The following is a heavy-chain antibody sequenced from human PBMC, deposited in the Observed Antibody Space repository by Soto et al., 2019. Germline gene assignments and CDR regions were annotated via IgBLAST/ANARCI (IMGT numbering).Heavy chain of an antibody. CDR2: IIPILGIA. J-gene: IGHJ5*02. Sequence: GASVKVSCKASGGTFSSYTTSWVRQAPGQGLEWMGRIIPILGIANYAQKFQGRVTITADKSTSTAYMELSSLRSEDTAVYYCVPRLVHWFDPWGQGTLVTVSS. CDR3: VPRLVHWFDP. CDR1: GGTFSSYT. V-gene: IGHV1-69*02. D-gene: IGHD3-22*01.